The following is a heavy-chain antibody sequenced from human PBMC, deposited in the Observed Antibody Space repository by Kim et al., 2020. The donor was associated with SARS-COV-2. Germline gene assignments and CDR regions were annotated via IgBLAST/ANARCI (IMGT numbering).Heavy chain of an antibody. D-gene: IGHD1-26*01. CDR2: IFSGDYT. CDR1: GFTVSSNY. Sequence: GGSLRLSCEASGFTVSSNYMSWVRQAPGKGLEWVSVIFSGDYTNYADSVKGRSIISRDNSKNTLYLLLNSLRAEDTAVYYCARRPGNNYFDYWGQGTLVT. CDR3: ARRPGNNYFDY. V-gene: IGHV3-53*01. J-gene: IGHJ4*02.